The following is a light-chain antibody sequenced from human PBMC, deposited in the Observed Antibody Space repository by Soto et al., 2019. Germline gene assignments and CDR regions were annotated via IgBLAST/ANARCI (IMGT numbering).Light chain of an antibody. CDR2: DAS. Sequence: EIVLTQSPATLSLSPGERATLSCRASQSVSSYLAWYQQKPGQAPRLLIYDASNRATGIPARFSGSGSGTDFTLTSSSLEPEDFAVYYCQQRSNWPPFTFGPGTKVDIK. CDR1: QSVSSY. V-gene: IGKV3-11*01. CDR3: QQRSNWPPFT. J-gene: IGKJ3*01.